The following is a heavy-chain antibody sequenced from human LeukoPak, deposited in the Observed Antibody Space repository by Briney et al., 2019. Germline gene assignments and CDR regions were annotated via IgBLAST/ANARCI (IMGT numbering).Heavy chain of an antibody. CDR1: GGSITGHY. CDR2: TSYSRTT. D-gene: IGHD6-19*01. J-gene: IGHJ3*02. V-gene: IGHV4-59*08. CDR3: AKLGHSDGWYLGAFEI. Sequence: SETLSLTCAVSGGSITGHYWNWIRQTPGMRLEWIGYTSYSRTTIYNSYFKGRATMSIDTSKNQLYLNLTSVTATDTAVYYCAKLGHSDGWYLGAFEIWGQGTTVIVSS.